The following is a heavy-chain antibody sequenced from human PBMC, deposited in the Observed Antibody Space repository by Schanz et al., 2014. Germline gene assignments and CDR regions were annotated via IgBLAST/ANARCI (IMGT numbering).Heavy chain of an antibody. D-gene: IGHD3-10*01. V-gene: IGHV1-2*02. CDR3: ARGGVLVLPPGTVKKGNDY. CDR2: LNPDSGET. Sequence: QVHLVQSGAEVKEPGSSVKVSCKPSGYSFSDYFIHWVRQAPGQGLEWMGWLNPDSGETLYAQRFQGRVPLTRDTSIRTAYMDLRSLLSDDAAVYFCARGGVLVLPPGTVKKGNDYWGQGTLVTVSS. J-gene: IGHJ4*02. CDR1: GYSFSDYF.